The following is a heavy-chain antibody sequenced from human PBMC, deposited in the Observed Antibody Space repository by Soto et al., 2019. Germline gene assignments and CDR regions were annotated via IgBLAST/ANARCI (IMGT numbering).Heavy chain of an antibody. Sequence: QITLKESGPPLVRHTQTLTLTCTFSGFSLTTSGVGVGWIRQPPGKALEWLAVIYWDDDKRYSSSLKSRLTITKDTSKNQVVLTMTNMDPVDTATYYCAHHPYYGLGSYSFDYWGQGTLVTVSS. CDR1: GFSLTTSGVG. J-gene: IGHJ4*02. V-gene: IGHV2-5*02. D-gene: IGHD3-10*01. CDR2: IYWDDDK. CDR3: AHHPYYGLGSYSFDY.